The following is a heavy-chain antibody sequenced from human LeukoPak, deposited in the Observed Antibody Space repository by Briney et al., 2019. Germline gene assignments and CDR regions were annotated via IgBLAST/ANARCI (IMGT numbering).Heavy chain of an antibody. J-gene: IGHJ4*02. CDR1: GFTFGSYW. CDR2: IKQDGSEK. CDR3: SGGDFFNY. Sequence: GGSLRLSCAAPGFTFGSYWMSWVRQAPGKGLEWVANIKQDGSEKCYVDSVKGRFTISRDNAKNSLYLQMNSLRAEDTAVYYCSGGDFFNYWGQGTLVTVSS. V-gene: IGHV3-7*01. D-gene: IGHD2-21*01.